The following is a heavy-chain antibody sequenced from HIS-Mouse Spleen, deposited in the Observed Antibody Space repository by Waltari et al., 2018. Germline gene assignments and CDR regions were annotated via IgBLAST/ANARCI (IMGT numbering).Heavy chain of an antibody. J-gene: IGHJ4*02. CDR1: GFAFSSFW. CDR3: AREPHYGGNSHFDY. Sequence: EVQLVESGGGLVQPGGSLSLSCAAPGFAFSSFWMSWVSQAPGKGLEWVANIKQDGSEKYYVDSVKGRFTISRDNAKNSLYLQMNSLRAEDTAVYYCAREPHYGGNSHFDYWGQGTLVTVSS. V-gene: IGHV3-7*01. D-gene: IGHD4-17*01. CDR2: IKQDGSEK.